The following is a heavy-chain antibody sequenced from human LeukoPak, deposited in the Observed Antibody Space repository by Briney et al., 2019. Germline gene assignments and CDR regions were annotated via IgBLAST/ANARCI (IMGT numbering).Heavy chain of an antibody. V-gene: IGHV3-7*01. CDR3: ARVRFLDY. CDR1: GFTFSSSW. CDR2: IKQDGSEK. D-gene: IGHD3-3*01. J-gene: IGHJ4*02. Sequence: GCSLRLSCAASGFTFSSSWMSWVRQAPGKGLEWVANIKQDGSEKYYVDSVKGRFTISRDNAKNSLYLQVNSLRAEDTAVYYCARVRFLDYWGQGTLVTVSS.